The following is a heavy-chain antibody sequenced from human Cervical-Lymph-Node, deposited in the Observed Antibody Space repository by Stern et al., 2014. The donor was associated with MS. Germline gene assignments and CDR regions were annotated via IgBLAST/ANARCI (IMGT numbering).Heavy chain of an antibody. CDR1: GFTFSNSG. V-gene: IGHV3-30*18. J-gene: IGHJ4*02. CDR2: ISYDGSSR. Sequence: VQLVESGGGVVQPGRSLRLSCAASGFTFSNSGMHWVRQAPGRGLEWGALISYDGSSRMYADSVKGRFNISRDTSKNTLYLQMNSLRADDTAVYYCAKAPVVYSAPLDYWGQGTLVTVSS. D-gene: IGHD4-23*01. CDR3: AKAPVVYSAPLDY.